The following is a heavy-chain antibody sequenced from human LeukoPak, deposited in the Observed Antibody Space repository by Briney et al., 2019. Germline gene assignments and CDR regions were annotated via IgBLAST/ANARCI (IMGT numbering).Heavy chain of an antibody. J-gene: IGHJ5*02. Sequence: ASVKVSCKASGYTVTGYYMLWVRQAPGQGREGMGWINPNSGGTNYAPTLQGRVTKTRLTSISTAYMDPSKRKSDDTAVYYWARDQGVLQFLEWLLLFPSREGYNWFDPRGQGTLVTVSS. CDR2: INPNSGGT. D-gene: IGHD3-3*01. V-gene: IGHV1-2*02. CDR3: ARDQGVLQFLEWLLLFPSREGYNWFDP. CDR1: GYTVTGYY.